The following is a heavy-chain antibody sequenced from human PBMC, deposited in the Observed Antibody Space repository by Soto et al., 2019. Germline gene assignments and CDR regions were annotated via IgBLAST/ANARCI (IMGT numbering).Heavy chain of an antibody. CDR3: ARVRQGCSANNCYFDP. J-gene: IGHJ5*01. CDR2: VHISGHS. Sequence: SETLSLTCTLSCGAVMAPDWWHWVRQSPDKGLEWIAEVHISGHSNYNPSLRSRVSVSIDSSKNQFYLNLNSVTAADTAIYYCARVRQGCSANNCYFDPWGQGTQVTVSS. D-gene: IGHD1-1*01. CDR1: CGAVMAPDW. V-gene: IGHV4-4*02.